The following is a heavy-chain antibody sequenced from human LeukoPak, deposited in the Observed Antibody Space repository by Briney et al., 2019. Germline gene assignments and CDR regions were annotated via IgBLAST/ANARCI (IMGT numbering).Heavy chain of an antibody. D-gene: IGHD2-21*02. J-gene: IGHJ5*02. Sequence: SETLSLTCTVSGGSISSGDYYWSWIRQPPGKGLEWIGYIYYSGSTYYNPSLKSRVTISVDTSKNQFSLKLSSVTAADTAVYYCARGTKVVTAIPGFDPWGQGTLVTVSS. CDR2: IYYSGST. CDR3: ARGTKVVTAIPGFDP. V-gene: IGHV4-30-4*01. CDR1: GGSISSGDYY.